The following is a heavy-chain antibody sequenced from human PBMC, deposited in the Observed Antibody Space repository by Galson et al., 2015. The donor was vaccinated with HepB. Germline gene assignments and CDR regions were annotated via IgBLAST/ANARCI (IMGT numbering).Heavy chain of an antibody. CDR3: ARSREELRINMAQRWKVDMDV. CDR2: IIPILGIA. Sequence: VKVSCKVSGYTLTELSMHWVRQAPGKGLEWMGGIIPILGIANYAQKFQGRVTITADKSTSTAYMELSSLRSEDTAVYYCARSREELRINMAQRWKVDMDVWGKGTTVTVSS. J-gene: IGHJ6*03. CDR1: GYTLTELS. D-gene: IGHD3-10*01. V-gene: IGHV1-69*10.